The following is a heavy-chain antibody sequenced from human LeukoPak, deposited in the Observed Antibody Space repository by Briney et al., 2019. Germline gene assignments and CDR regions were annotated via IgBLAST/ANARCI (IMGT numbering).Heavy chain of an antibody. Sequence: SETLSLTCAVYGGSFSGYYWSWIRQPPGKGLEWIGEINHSGSTNYNPSLKSRVTISVDTSKNQFSLKLSSVTAADTAVYYCARVTGYMIEDYFDYWGQGILVTVSS. V-gene: IGHV4-34*01. CDR2: INHSGST. CDR1: GGSFSGYY. J-gene: IGHJ4*02. D-gene: IGHD3-9*01. CDR3: ARVTGYMIEDYFDY.